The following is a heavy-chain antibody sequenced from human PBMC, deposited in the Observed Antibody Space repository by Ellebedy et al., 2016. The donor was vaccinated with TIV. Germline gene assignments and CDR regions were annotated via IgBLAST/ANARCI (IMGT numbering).Heavy chain of an antibody. CDR1: GGSISSGGYY. CDR3: ARHSSGWYVNYYYYYMDV. V-gene: IGHV4-39*01. Sequence: SETLSLXCTVSGGSISSGGYYWSWIRQHPGKGLEWIGYIYYSGSTYYNPSLKSRVTISVDTSKNQFSLKLSSVTAADTAVYYCARHSSGWYVNYYYYYMDVWGKGTTVTVSS. J-gene: IGHJ6*03. D-gene: IGHD6-19*01. CDR2: IYYSGST.